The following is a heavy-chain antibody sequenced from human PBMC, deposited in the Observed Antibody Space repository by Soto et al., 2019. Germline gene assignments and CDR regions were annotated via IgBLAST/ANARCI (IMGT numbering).Heavy chain of an antibody. J-gene: IGHJ6*03. CDR3: AKSEDYGDYYYYYMDV. CDR2: ISGSGGST. D-gene: IGHD4-17*01. Sequence: GGSLRLSCAASGFTFSSYAMSWVRQAPGKGLEWVSAISGSGGSTYYADSVKGRFTISRDNSKNTLYLQMNSLRAEDTAVYYCAKSEDYGDYYYYYMDVWGKGTTVTVSS. CDR1: GFTFSSYA. V-gene: IGHV3-23*01.